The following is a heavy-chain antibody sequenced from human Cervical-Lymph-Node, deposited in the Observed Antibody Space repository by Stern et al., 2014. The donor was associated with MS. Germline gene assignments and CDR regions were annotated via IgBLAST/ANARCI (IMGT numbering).Heavy chain of an antibody. D-gene: IGHD4-11*01. V-gene: IGHV4-39*01. CDR1: GGSITNRDY. J-gene: IGHJ2*01. CDR2: VYYSGIT. Sequence: QVQLQESGPGLVKPSETLSLTCTVSGGSITNRDYWGWIRQSPGKGLEWIGSVYYSGITYYRPSLKSRATISIDTSRNPIFIRFPSVTATDTAVYFCARGVTAVTNYVPNWCFDVWGRGTLVTVSS. CDR3: ARGVTAVTNYVPNWCFDV.